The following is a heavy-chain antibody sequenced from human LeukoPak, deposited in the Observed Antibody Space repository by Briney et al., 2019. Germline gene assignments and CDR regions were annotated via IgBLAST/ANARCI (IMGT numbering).Heavy chain of an antibody. CDR2: INHSGST. Sequence: PSETLSLTCAVYGGSFSGYYWSWLRQPPGKGLEWIGEINHSGSTNYNPSLKSRVTISVDTSKNQFSLKLSSVTAADTAVYYCARGRRLGFRNWFDPWGQGTLVTVSS. D-gene: IGHD3-10*01. V-gene: IGHV4-34*01. J-gene: IGHJ5*02. CDR3: ARGRRLGFRNWFDP. CDR1: GGSFSGYY.